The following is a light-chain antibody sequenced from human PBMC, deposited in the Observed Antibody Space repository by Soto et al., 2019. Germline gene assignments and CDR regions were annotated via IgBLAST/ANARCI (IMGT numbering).Light chain of an antibody. Sequence: DIQMTQSPSSLSSSVGDRVTIACRASQSIRNYLNWYQQRPGKAPKLLIYAASSLQSGVPPRFSGSGSGTDFTLTISSLQPEDFVTYYCQQTYSTPITFGQGTRLEI. J-gene: IGKJ5*01. CDR1: QSIRNY. CDR2: AAS. V-gene: IGKV1-39*01. CDR3: QQTYSTPIT.